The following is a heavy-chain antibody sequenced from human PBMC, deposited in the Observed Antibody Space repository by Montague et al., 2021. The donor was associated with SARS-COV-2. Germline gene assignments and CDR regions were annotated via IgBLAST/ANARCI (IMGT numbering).Heavy chain of an antibody. CDR3: AREPLLLGFGEFLDY. D-gene: IGHD3-10*01. CDR2: ISYDGSNK. CDR1: GFTFSSYA. J-gene: IGHJ4*02. V-gene: IGHV3-30*04. Sequence: SLRLSCAASGFTFSSYAMHWVRQAPGKGLEWVAVISYDGSNKYYADSVKGRFTISRDNSKNTLYLQMNSLRAEDTAVYYCAREPLLLGFGEFLDYWDQGTLVTVSS.